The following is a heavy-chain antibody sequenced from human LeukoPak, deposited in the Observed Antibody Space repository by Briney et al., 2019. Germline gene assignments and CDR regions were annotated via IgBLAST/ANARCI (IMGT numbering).Heavy chain of an antibody. CDR3: ARRIAVAGMGDWFDP. V-gene: IGHV5-51*01. Sequence: KPGESLKISCKGSGYSFTSYWIGWVRQMPGKGLEWMGIIYPGDSDTRYSPSFQGQVTISADKSISTAYLQWSSLKASDTAMYYCARRIAVAGMGDWFDPWGQGTLVTVSS. D-gene: IGHD6-19*01. CDR1: GYSFTSYW. J-gene: IGHJ5*02. CDR2: IYPGDSDT.